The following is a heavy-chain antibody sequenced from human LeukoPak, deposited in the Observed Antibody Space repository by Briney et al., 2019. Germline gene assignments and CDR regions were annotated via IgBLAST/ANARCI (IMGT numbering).Heavy chain of an antibody. D-gene: IGHD4-17*01. CDR1: GFSFSTYT. J-gene: IGHJ4*02. CDR2: INGRGDST. Sequence: QPGGSLRLSCAASGFSFSTYTMNWVRQAPGKGLEWVSAINGRGDSTFYADSVKGQFTISRDNSKSTVYLQMNSLRADDTAVYYCAKERQTGDYFTSDFWGQGTLVTVSS. V-gene: IGHV3-23*01. CDR3: AKERQTGDYFTSDF.